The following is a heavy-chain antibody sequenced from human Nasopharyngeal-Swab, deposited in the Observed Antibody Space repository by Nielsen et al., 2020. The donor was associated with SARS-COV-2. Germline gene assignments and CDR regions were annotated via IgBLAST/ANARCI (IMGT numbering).Heavy chain of an antibody. CDR3: ARQSDYESSTYAFEF. Sequence: SVKVSCKASGITHNSYAVSRLRLAPGQGLAWVGRIIPVRGLTNYAQRFQDKVTITADRSTYTTYMEFSGLTSEDTATYYCARQSDYESSTYAFEFWGQGSPVTVS. CDR2: IIPVRGLT. J-gene: IGHJ4*02. CDR1: GITHNSYA. D-gene: IGHD3-22*01. V-gene: IGHV1-69*04.